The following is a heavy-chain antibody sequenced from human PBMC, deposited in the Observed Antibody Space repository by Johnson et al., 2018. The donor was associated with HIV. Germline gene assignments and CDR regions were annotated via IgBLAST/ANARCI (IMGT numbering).Heavy chain of an antibody. CDR3: AKDREPIVVVVAAIDA. CDR1: GFTFTSYA. CDR2: ISYDGSNK. J-gene: IGHJ3*01. V-gene: IGHV3-30*04. D-gene: IGHD2-15*01. Sequence: QVQLVESGGGVVQPGRSLRLSCAASGFTFTSYAMHWVRQAPGKGLEWVAVISYDGSNKYYADSVKGRFTISRDNSKNTLFLQMNSLRAEDTAVYYCAKDREPIVVVVAAIDA.